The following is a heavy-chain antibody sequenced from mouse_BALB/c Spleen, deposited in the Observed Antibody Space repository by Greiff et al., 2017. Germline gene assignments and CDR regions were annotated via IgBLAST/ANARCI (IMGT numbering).Heavy chain of an antibody. J-gene: IGHJ4*01. V-gene: IGHV5-9-1*01. CDR2: ISSGGSYT. CDR3: ERRYYGYEDYAMAY. D-gene: IGHD1-2*01. CDR1: GFTFSSYA. Sequence: EVMLVESGGGLVKPGGSVKISCEASGFTFSSYAMSWVRQTPEKRLEWVATISSGGSYTYYPDSVKGRFTISRDNAKNTLYLQMRSLRSEDTAMYYCERRYYGYEDYAMAYWGQGTSVTVSA.